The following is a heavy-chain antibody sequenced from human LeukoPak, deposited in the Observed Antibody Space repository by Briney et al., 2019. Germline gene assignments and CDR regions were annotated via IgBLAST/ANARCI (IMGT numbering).Heavy chain of an antibody. J-gene: IGHJ4*02. V-gene: IGHV1-2*02. CDR1: GYTFTGYY. D-gene: IGHD3-22*01. CDR2: INPNSGGT. CDR3: ARGVYDSSGYYYVD. Sequence: ASVKVSCKASGYTFTGYYMHWVRQAPGQGLEWMGWINPNSGGTNYAQKFQGRVTMTRDTSTSTVYMELSSLRSEDTAVYYCARGVYDSSGYYYVDWGQGTLVTVSS.